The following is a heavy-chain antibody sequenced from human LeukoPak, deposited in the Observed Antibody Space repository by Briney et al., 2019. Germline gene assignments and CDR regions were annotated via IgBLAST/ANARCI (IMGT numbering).Heavy chain of an antibody. CDR1: GGSFSGYY. J-gene: IGHJ4*02. Sequence: SETLSLTCAVYGGSFSGYYWSWIRQPPGKGLGWIGEINHSGSTNYNPSLTSRVTISVDTSKNQFSLKLSSVTAADTAVYYCARAGPPGVGASRIDYWGQGTLVTVSS. D-gene: IGHD1-26*01. CDR3: ARAGPPGVGASRIDY. CDR2: INHSGST. V-gene: IGHV4-34*01.